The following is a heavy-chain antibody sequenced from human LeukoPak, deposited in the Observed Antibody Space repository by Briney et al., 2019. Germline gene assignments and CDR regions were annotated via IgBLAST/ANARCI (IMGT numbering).Heavy chain of an antibody. CDR1: GGSFSSGSYY. Sequence: SETLSLTCTVSGGSFSSGSYYWSWIRQPPGKGLEWIGYIYYSGSTNYNPSLKSRVTISVDTSKNQFSLKLSSVTAADTAVYYCARGDDHYGMDVWGQGTTVTVSS. CDR3: ARGDDHYGMDV. CDR2: IYYSGST. V-gene: IGHV4-61*01. D-gene: IGHD1-1*01. J-gene: IGHJ6*02.